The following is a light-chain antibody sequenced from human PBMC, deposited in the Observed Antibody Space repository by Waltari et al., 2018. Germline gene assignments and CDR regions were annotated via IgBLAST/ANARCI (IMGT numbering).Light chain of an antibody. J-gene: IGLJ1*01. CDR2: GNS. V-gene: IGLV1-40*01. CDR1: TSNIGAGHD. Sequence: QSVLTQPPSVSGAPGQRVSISCTGSTSNIGAGHDVHWYQQLPGTAPKVLIFGNSNRPSGVPDRFSGSKPGTSASRAISGLQAEDEAEYYCQSFGSGLRGVYVVGTGTKVTVL. CDR3: QSFGSGLRGVYV.